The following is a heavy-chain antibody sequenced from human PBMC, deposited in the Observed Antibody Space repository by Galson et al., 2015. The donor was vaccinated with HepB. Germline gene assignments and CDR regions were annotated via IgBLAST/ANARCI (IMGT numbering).Heavy chain of an antibody. CDR1: GFSFSGYG. CDR2: ISSSSSTI. J-gene: IGHJ6*02. V-gene: IGHV3-48*02. D-gene: IGHD3-3*01. CDR3: ASPRPFWSGYNVYFYGMDV. Sequence: SLRLSCAASGFSFSGYGMNWVRQAPGQGLEWVSYISSSSSTIYYAHSVKGRFSISRDTAKNTLYLQMNSLRDEDTAVYYCASPRPFWSGYNVYFYGMDVWGQETTFTVSS.